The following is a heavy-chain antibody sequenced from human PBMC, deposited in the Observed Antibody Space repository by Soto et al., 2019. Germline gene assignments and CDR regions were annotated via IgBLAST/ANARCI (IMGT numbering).Heavy chain of an antibody. CDR1: GFTFSAYA. CDR3: PIVPIWCSSTSCYTEGFDC. V-gene: IGHV3-23*01. D-gene: IGHD2-2*02. J-gene: IGHJ4*02. CDR2: ISAGGST. Sequence: EVQLLDSGGGLVQPGGSLRLSCTASGFTFSAYAMSWVRQPPGKGLEWVSVISAGGSTYYADSVKGRFTVSRANSKNTLYLQMNSLRAEDTAVYYCPIVPIWCSSTSCYTEGFDCWGQGTLVTVSS.